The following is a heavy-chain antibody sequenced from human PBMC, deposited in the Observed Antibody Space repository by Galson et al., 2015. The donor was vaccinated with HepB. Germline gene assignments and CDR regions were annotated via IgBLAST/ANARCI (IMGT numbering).Heavy chain of an antibody. D-gene: IGHD4-17*01. J-gene: IGHJ6*03. Sequence: SVKVSCKASGYTFTSYGISWVRQAPGQGLEWMGWISAYNGNTNYAQKLQGRVTMTTDTSTSTAYMELRSLRSDDTAVYYCARANYYGDYLDFLYYYMDVWGKGTTVTVSS. CDR3: ARANYYGDYLDFLYYYMDV. V-gene: IGHV1-18*01. CDR2: ISAYNGNT. CDR1: GYTFTSYG.